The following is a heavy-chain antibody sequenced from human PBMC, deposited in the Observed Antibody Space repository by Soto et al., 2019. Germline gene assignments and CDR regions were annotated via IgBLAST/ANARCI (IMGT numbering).Heavy chain of an antibody. V-gene: IGHV2-5*01. CDR1: GFSLSTSGVG. D-gene: IGHD3-10*01. CDR2: IYWNDDK. CDR3: AHGSDDERRHYYYYYGMDV. J-gene: IGHJ6*02. Sequence: SGPTLVNPTQTLTLTCTFSGFSLSTSGVGVGWIRQPPGKALEWLALIYWNDDKRYSPSLKSRLTITKDTSKNQVVLTMTNMDPVDTATFYCAHGSDDERRHYYYYYGMDVWGQGTTVTVTS.